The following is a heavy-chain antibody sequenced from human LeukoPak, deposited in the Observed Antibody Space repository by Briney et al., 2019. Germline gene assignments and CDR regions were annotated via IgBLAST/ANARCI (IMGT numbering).Heavy chain of an antibody. CDR2: ISYDGSNK. Sequence: GGSLRLSCAASGFTFSTYAMHWVRQAPGKGLEWVAVISYDGSNKYYADSVKGRFTISRDNSKNTLYLQMNSLRAEDTAVYYCAKGVDVELDYWGQGTLVTVSS. CDR3: AKGVDVELDY. V-gene: IGHV3-30*04. D-gene: IGHD3-10*01. J-gene: IGHJ4*02. CDR1: GFTFSTYA.